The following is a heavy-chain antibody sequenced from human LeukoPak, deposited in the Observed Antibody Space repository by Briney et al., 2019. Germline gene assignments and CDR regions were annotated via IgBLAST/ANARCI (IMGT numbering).Heavy chain of an antibody. V-gene: IGHV1-69*05. CDR3: AGKRYSGYDLVIAYYYYMDV. CDR2: IIPIFDTA. D-gene: IGHD5-12*01. J-gene: IGHJ6*03. Sequence: SVKVSCKASGGTFSSYAISWVRQAPGQGLEWMGGIIPIFDTANYAQKFQGRVTITTDESTSTAYMELSSLRSEDTAVYYCAGKRYSGYDLVIAYYYYMDVWGRGTTVTVSS. CDR1: GGTFSSYA.